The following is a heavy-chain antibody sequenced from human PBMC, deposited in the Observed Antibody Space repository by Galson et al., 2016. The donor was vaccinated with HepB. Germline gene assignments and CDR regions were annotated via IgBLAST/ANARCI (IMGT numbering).Heavy chain of an antibody. CDR2: LYWNDDK. CDR3: AHSQRLRVFLLVDS. D-gene: IGHD1-1*01. CDR1: GFSLHTDAVA. J-gene: IGHJ4*02. Sequence: PALVKPTQTLTLTCTFSGFSLHTDAVAVGWICQPPGQALEWLELLYWNDDKRYRPSLKSRLTITTYSSKNQVGHTLTNMDPVDTATYYCAHSQRLRVFLLVDSWGQGARVTVSS. V-gene: IGHV2-5*01.